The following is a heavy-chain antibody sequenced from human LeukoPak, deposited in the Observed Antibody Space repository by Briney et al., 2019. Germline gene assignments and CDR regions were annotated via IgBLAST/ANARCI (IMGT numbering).Heavy chain of an antibody. V-gene: IGHV4-31*03. D-gene: IGHD1-1*01. Sequence: PSETLSLTCTVSGGSISSGGYYWSWIRQHPGKGLEWIGSIYYSGSTNYNPSLQGRVTISLVTSRNQFSLKLSSVTAADTAVYYCASGDNDPLFDYWGQGTLVTVSS. CDR3: ASGDNDPLFDY. CDR1: GGSISSGGYY. CDR2: IYYSGST. J-gene: IGHJ4*02.